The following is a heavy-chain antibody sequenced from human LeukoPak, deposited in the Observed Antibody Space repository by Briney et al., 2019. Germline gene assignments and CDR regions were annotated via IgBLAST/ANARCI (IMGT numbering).Heavy chain of an antibody. J-gene: IGHJ4*02. V-gene: IGHV3-66*02. D-gene: IGHD6-19*01. CDR3: ARDSSGWYYFDY. CDR1: GFIVSSDY. Sequence: GGSLRLSCAASGFIVSSDYMSWVRQAPGKGLEWVSDIYSGGSTFYADSVKGRFTISRDKSKNTLYLQMNSLRADDTAVYYCARDSSGWYYFDYWGQGSLVTVSS. CDR2: IYSGGST.